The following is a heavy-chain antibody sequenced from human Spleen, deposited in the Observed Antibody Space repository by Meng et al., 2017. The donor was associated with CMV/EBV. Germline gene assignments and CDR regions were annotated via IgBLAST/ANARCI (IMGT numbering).Heavy chain of an antibody. Sequence: GCSISSGGYYWSWIRQHPGQGLEWIGYVYYSGSTFHSPSLKIRVTISVDTSKNQFSLKLSSVTAADTAVYYCARVGNDSSGYGLDYWGQGTLVTVSS. CDR1: GCSISSGGYY. D-gene: IGHD3-22*01. J-gene: IGHJ4*02. V-gene: IGHV4-31*02. CDR3: ARVGNDSSGYGLDY. CDR2: VYYSGST.